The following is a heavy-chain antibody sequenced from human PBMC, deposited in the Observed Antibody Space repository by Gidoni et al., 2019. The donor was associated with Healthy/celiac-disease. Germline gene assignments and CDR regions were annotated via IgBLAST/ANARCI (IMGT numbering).Heavy chain of an antibody. D-gene: IGHD2-21*02. J-gene: IGHJ4*02. CDR2: ISGSGDNT. V-gene: IGHV3-23*01. CDR3: AISLPSPGGHVVVVTVFDY. Sequence: EVQLLESGGGLVQPGGSLRLACAAAGLTFSTYGLTWVRQSPGKGLEWVSGISGSGDNTDYAGSVKGRFTISRDNSKNTLYLQMNSLRAEDTAVYYCAISLPSPGGHVVVVTVFDYWGQGTLVTVSS. CDR1: GLTFSTYG.